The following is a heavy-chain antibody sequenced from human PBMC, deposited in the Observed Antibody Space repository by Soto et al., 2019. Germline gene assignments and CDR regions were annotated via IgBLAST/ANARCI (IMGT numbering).Heavy chain of an antibody. J-gene: IGHJ4*02. Sequence: PSETLSLTCAVYGGSFSGYYWSWFRQPPGKGLEWIGEINHGGSTNYNPSLKSRVTISVDTSKNQFSLKLSSVTAADTAVYYCARHQRLKSLWFGDPLGFAYWGQGTLVTVSS. CDR2: INHGGST. CDR1: GGSFSGYY. V-gene: IGHV4-34*01. CDR3: ARHQRLKSLWFGDPLGFAY. D-gene: IGHD3-10*01.